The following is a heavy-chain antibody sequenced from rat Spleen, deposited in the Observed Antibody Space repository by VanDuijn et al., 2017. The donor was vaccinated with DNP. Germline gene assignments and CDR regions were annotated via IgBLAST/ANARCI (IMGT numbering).Heavy chain of an antibody. V-gene: IGHV5-22*01. CDR1: GFTFSNHY. D-gene: IGHD4-3*01. J-gene: IGHJ2*01. Sequence: EVQLVESGGGLVQPGRSMKLSCAASGFTFSNHYMAWFRQAPTKGLEWVAYISYDGGITSYGDSVKGRFTISRDNAENTVYLQMNSLRSEDTATYYCAKDPRDFDYWGQGVMVTVSS. CDR3: AKDPRDFDY. CDR2: ISYDGGIT.